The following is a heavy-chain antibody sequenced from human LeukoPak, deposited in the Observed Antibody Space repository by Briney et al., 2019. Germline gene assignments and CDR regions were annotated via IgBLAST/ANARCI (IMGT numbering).Heavy chain of an antibody. CDR3: ASGYSYGPPNGY. V-gene: IGHV4-59*01. CDR1: GGSISSYY. CDR2: IYYSGST. D-gene: IGHD5-18*01. Sequence: PSETLSLTCTVSGGSISSYYRSWIRQPPGKGLEWIGYIYYSGSTNYNPSLKSRVTISVDTSKNQFSLKLSSVTAADTAVYYCASGYSYGPPNGYWGQGTLVTVSS. J-gene: IGHJ4*02.